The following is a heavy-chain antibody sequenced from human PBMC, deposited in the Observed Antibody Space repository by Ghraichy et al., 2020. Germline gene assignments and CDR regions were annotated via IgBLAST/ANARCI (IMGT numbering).Heavy chain of an antibody. J-gene: IGHJ3*02. CDR3: AKEVRYYDSSGYYYSLDAFDI. CDR1: GFTFSSYA. Sequence: GGSLRLSCAASGFTFSSYAMSWVRQAPGKGLEWVSAISGSGGSTYYADSVKGRFTISRDNSKNTLYLQMNSLRAEDTAVYYCAKEVRYYDSSGYYYSLDAFDIWGQGTMVTVSS. V-gene: IGHV3-23*01. D-gene: IGHD3-22*01. CDR2: ISGSGGST.